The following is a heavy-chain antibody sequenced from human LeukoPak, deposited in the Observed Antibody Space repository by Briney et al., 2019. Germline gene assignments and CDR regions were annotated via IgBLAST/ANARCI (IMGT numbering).Heavy chain of an antibody. J-gene: IGHJ4*02. CDR3: ARGSISVAAAGRIDY. D-gene: IGHD6-13*01. CDR1: GFTFSDYY. V-gene: IGHV3-11*01. Sequence: PGGSLRLSCAASGFTFSDYYMNWIRQAPGKGLEWVSYISSGGNTLYYADSVKGQFTISRDNAKNSLYLQMNSLRAEDTAVYYCARGSISVAAAGRIDYWGQGTLVTVSA. CDR2: ISSGGNTL.